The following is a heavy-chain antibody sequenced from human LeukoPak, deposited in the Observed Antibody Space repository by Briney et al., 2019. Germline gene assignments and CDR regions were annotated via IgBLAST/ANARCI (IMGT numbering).Heavy chain of an antibody. V-gene: IGHV3-23*01. D-gene: IGHD1-26*01. CDR1: GFTFSSYS. J-gene: IGHJ4*02. Sequence: GGSLRLSCAASGFTFSSYSMNWVRQAPGKGLEWVSAISGSGGSTYYADSVKGRFTISRDNSKNTLYLQMNSLRAEDTAVYYCAKDLTSIVGATGYWGQGTLVTVSS. CDR3: AKDLTSIVGATGY. CDR2: ISGSGGST.